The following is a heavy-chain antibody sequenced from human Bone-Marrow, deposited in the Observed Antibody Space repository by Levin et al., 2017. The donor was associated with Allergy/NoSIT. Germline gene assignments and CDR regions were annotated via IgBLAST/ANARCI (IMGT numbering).Heavy chain of an antibody. V-gene: IGHV3-21*01. CDR2: ISSSSSYI. Sequence: GGSLRLSCAASGFTFSSYSMNWVRQAPGKGLEWVSSISSSSSYIYYADSVKGRFTISRDNAKNSLYLQMNSLRAEDTAVYYCAREIVVVVAATGVYYYYGMDVWGQGTTVTVSS. D-gene: IGHD2-15*01. J-gene: IGHJ6*02. CDR3: AREIVVVVAATGVYYYYGMDV. CDR1: GFTFSSYS.